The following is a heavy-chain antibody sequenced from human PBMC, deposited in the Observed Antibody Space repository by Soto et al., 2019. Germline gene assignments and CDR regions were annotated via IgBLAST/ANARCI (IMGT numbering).Heavy chain of an antibody. CDR1: GFTFSSYA. V-gene: IGHV3-23*01. CDR2: ISNSGGYT. D-gene: IGHD5-12*01. Sequence: EVQLLESGGGLVQPEGSLRLSCAASGFTFSSYAMTWVRQPPGKGLEWVSTISNSGGYTYYADSVKGRFTISRDNSKNTLYLQMNSLRAEDTAVYYCATPRAGWLQLALDYWGQGTLVTVSS. CDR3: ATPRAGWLQLALDY. J-gene: IGHJ4*02.